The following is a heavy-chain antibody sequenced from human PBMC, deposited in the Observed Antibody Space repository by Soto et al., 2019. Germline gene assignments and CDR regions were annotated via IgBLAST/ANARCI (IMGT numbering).Heavy chain of an antibody. D-gene: IGHD3-10*01. CDR1: GYTFTSYA. CDR3: ARDPTKLLWFGELGYWFDP. Sequence: GASVKVSCKASGYTFTSYAMHWVRQAPGQRLEWMGWINAGNGNTKYSQKFQGRVTITRDTSASTAYMELSSLRSEDTAVYYCARDPTKLLWFGELGYWFDPWGQGTLVTVSS. CDR2: INAGNGNT. V-gene: IGHV1-3*01. J-gene: IGHJ5*02.